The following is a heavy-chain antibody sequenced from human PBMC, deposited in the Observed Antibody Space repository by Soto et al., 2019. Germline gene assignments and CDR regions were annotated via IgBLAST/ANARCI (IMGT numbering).Heavy chain of an antibody. J-gene: IGHJ6*02. CDR2: IIPILGIA. D-gene: IGHD3-10*01. CDR3: ARFRGSYGMDV. Sequence: ASVNVSCKGSGGTFSSYTISWVRQAPGQGLEWMGRIIPILGIANHAQKFQGRVTITADKSTSTAYMELSSLSSEDTAVYYCARFRGSYGMDVWGQGTTVSVSS. V-gene: IGHV1-69*02. CDR1: GGTFSSYT.